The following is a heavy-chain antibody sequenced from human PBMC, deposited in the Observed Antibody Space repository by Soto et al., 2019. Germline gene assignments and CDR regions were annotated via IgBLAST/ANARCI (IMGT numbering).Heavy chain of an antibody. CDR3: SRGTYYPQSSGPHADY. J-gene: IGHJ4*02. CDR1: GFTFNDYA. D-gene: IGHD3-22*01. V-gene: IGHV3-30*03. CDR2: ISSDGHHQ. Sequence: PGGSLRLSCATSGFTFNDYAMYWVRQAPGQGLEWVAMISSDGHHQFYVDNLRGRFTVSRDNSKNTLFLQMNSLRPEDTAVYYCSRGTYYPQSSGPHADYWGPGTVVTVSS.